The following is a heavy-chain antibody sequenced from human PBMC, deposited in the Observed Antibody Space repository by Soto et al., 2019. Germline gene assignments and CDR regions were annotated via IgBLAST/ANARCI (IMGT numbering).Heavy chain of an antibody. Sequence: QLQLQESGSGLVKPSQTLSLTCAVSGGSISSGGYSWSWIRQPPGKGLEWIGYIYHSGSTYYNPSLKSRVTISVDRCKNQFSLKLSSVTAADTAVYYCAREAYCGGDCYSSWFGPWGQGTLVTVSS. D-gene: IGHD2-21*02. CDR2: IYHSGST. CDR3: AREAYCGGDCYSSWFGP. V-gene: IGHV4-30-2*01. J-gene: IGHJ5*02. CDR1: GGSISSGGYS.